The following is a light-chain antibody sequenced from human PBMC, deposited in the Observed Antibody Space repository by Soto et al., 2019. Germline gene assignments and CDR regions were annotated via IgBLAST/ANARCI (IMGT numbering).Light chain of an antibody. CDR2: GAS. J-gene: IGKJ1*01. V-gene: IGKV3-20*01. CDR1: QSVSNNY. CDR3: LPSGRLGM. Sequence: EIGWTQSRESVSLSPVEGATLSCRASQSVSNNYLAWYHQKPGQSPMLLIYGASNRSTFIPDRFSGSGSGKKFYVCISSMAPEDLVVYYCLPSGRLGMFADGTKVDIK.